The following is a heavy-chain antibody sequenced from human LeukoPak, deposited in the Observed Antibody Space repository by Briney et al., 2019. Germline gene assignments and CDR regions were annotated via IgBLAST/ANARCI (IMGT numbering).Heavy chain of an antibody. CDR3: TRDVNHDSSG. J-gene: IGHJ4*02. D-gene: IGHD3-22*01. Sequence: GGSLRLSCAASGFSLSDYWMTWVRQAPGKGLECVGKIKFDGSEIYYLDSVRGRFSISRDNAQNSLYLQMNSLRVEDMAVYYCTRDVNHDSSGWGQGTLVTVSS. V-gene: IGHV3-7*01. CDR2: IKFDGSEI. CDR1: GFSLSDYW.